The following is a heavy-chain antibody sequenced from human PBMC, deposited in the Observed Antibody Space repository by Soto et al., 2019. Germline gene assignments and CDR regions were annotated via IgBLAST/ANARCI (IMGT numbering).Heavy chain of an antibody. D-gene: IGHD6-13*01. CDR1: GGSISSGGYS. V-gene: IGHV4-30-2*01. Sequence: QLQLQESGSGLVKPSQTLSLTCAVSGGSISSGGYSWSWMRQPPGKGLEWIGYIYHSGSTYYNPSLKSRVTISVDRSKNQFSLKLSSVTAADTAVYYCVRGRRGSSWYVDYWGQGTLVTVSS. J-gene: IGHJ4*02. CDR2: IYHSGST. CDR3: VRGRRGSSWYVDY.